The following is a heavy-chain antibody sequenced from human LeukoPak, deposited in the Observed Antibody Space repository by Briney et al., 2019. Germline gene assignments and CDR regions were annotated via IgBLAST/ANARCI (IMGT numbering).Heavy chain of an antibody. D-gene: IGHD3-10*01. CDR2: IKPNSGGT. CDR3: ATRSLLWFGELLSAGYYYYMDV. Sequence: GASVKVSCKASGYTFTGYYMHWVRQAPGQGLEWMGWIKPNSGGTNFAQKFQGRVTMTRDTSISTAYMELSRLRSEDTAVYYCATRSLLWFGELLSAGYYYYMDVWGKGTTVTVSS. V-gene: IGHV1-2*02. CDR1: GYTFTGYY. J-gene: IGHJ6*03.